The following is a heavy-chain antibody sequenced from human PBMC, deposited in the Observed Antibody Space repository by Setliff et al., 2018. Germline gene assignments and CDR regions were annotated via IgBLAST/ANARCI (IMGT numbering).Heavy chain of an antibody. Sequence: LSLTCTVSGGSIGPHYWSWIRQAPEKGLEWIGHIFYSDTAKYNPSLESRAAISVDSSKNQFSLKLRSVTAADTAVYYCARDRSTVIRGVTSFFYYYMDVWGGGTTVTVSS. J-gene: IGHJ6*03. V-gene: IGHV4-59*11. CDR2: IFYSDTA. D-gene: IGHD3-10*01. CDR3: ARDRSTVIRGVTSFFYYYMDV. CDR1: GGSIGPHY.